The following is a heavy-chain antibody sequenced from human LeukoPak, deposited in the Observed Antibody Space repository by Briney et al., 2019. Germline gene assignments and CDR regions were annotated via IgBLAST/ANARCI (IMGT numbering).Heavy chain of an antibody. D-gene: IGHD3-10*01. Sequence: PSETLSLTCTVSGGSISNKYWSWIRQPPGKGLEWIGYIYYSGSTNYNPSLKSRVTILVDTSKNQFSLKLSSVTAADTAVYYCARGYRGGITPFDPWGQGTLVTVSS. V-gene: IGHV4-59*01. J-gene: IGHJ5*02. CDR2: IYYSGST. CDR3: ARGYRGGITPFDP. CDR1: GGSISNKY.